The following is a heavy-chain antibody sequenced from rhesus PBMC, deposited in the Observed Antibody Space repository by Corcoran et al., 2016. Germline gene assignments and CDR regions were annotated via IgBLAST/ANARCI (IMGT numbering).Heavy chain of an antibody. CDR1: GGSISDDYY. CDR2: IYGSGGGT. J-gene: IGHJ4*01. D-gene: IGHD1-20*01. V-gene: IGHV4-106*01. Sequence: QVQLQESGPGLVKPSETLSLTCAVSGGSISDDYYWSWIRQPPGKGLEWIGYIYGSGGGTNYNPSLKNRVTSSIDTSKNQFSLKLSAVTAADTAVYYCAREGAGTALFFDWGQGVRVTVSS. CDR3: AREGAGTALFFD.